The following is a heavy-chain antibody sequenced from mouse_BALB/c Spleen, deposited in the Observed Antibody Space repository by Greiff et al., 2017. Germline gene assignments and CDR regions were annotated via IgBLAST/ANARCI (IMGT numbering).Heavy chain of an antibody. CDR1: GFTFSSYA. CDR3: ARHGTTSYAMDY. J-gene: IGHJ4*01. D-gene: IGHD1-1*01. Sequence: EVKLMESGGGLVKPGGSLKLSCAASGFTFSSYAMSWVRQTPEKRLEWVANISSGGSYTYYPDSVKGRFTISRDNAKNTLYLQMSSLRSEDTAMYYCARHGTTSYAMDYWGQGTSVTVSS. CDR2: ISSGGSYT. V-gene: IGHV5-9-3*01.